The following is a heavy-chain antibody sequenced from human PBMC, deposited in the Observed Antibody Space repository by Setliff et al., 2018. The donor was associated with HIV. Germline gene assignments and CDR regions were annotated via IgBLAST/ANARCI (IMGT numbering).Heavy chain of an antibody. D-gene: IGHD3-9*01. J-gene: IGHJ4*02. CDR3: ARGYDILTGTY. Sequence: GGSLRLSCAASGFTFNTYAVNWVRQAPGKGLEWVSVISSSSTYIFYADSVKGRFTISRDNAKNSLYLQMSSLSAEDTAVYYCARGYDILTGTYWGQGTLVTVSS. CDR2: ISSSSTYI. CDR1: GFTFNTYA. V-gene: IGHV3-21*01.